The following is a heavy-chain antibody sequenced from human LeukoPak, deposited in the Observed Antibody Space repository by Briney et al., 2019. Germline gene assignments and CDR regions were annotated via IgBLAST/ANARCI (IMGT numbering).Heavy chain of an antibody. D-gene: IGHD3-16*02. CDR3: ARGTRYYDYVWGSYRYYFDY. J-gene: IGHJ4*02. CDR1: GGSFSGYY. V-gene: IGHV4-34*01. Sequence: SETLSLTCAVYGGSFSGYYWSWIRQPPGKGLEWIGEINHSGSTNYNPSLKSRVTISVDTSKNQFSLKLSSVTAADTAVYYCARGTRYYDYVWGSYRYYFDYWGQGTLVTVSS. CDR2: INHSGST.